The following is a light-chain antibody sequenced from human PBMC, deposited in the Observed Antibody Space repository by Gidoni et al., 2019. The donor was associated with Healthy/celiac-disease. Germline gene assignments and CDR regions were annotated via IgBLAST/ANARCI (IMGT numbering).Light chain of an antibody. V-gene: IGKV2-28*01. Sequence: DIVMPQPLLSLPVTPVEPASITCMSSQSLLTSNGYNYLDWYQQKPGQSPQLLIYLGSNRASGVPDRFSGSGSGTDFTLTISRVEAEDVGVYYCMQALQTPLTFXQXTQVEIK. CDR1: QSLLTSNGYNY. J-gene: IGKJ1*01. CDR2: LGS. CDR3: MQALQTPLT.